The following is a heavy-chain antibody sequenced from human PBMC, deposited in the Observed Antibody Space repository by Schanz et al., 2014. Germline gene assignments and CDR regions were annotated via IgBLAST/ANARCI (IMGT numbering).Heavy chain of an antibody. CDR2: MSYDGSIK. CDR3: AKDSTHIDIVLVPTAIDY. Sequence: QVQLVESGGGVVQPGRSLRLSCAASGFTFSSYGMHWVRQAPGKGLEWVAAMSYDGSIKYYGDSVKGRFTISRDNSKNTLYLHMNTLRSEDTAVYYCAKDSTHIDIVLVPTAIDYGGQGTLGTVSS. V-gene: IGHV3-30*18. CDR1: GFTFSSYG. J-gene: IGHJ4*02. D-gene: IGHD2-2*01.